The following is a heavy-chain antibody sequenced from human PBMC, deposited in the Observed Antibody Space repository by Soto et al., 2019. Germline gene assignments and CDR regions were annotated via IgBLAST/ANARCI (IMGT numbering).Heavy chain of an antibody. Sequence: LSETLSLTCTVSGGSISSSIYHWGGIRQPPGKGLEWIGSIYYSGSTYYNPSLKSRVTISVDTSKNQFSLKLSSVTAADTAVYYCARGVEEYCSGGSCYPVRYYFDYWGQVTLVTVSS. CDR2: IYYSGST. CDR1: GGSISSSIYH. CDR3: ARGVEEYCSGGSCYPVRYYFDY. V-gene: IGHV4-39*07. J-gene: IGHJ4*02. D-gene: IGHD2-15*01.